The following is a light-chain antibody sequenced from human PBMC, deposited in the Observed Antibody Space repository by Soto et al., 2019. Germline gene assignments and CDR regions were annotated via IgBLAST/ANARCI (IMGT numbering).Light chain of an antibody. CDR3: QQYYSSPPT. Sequence: DIVMTQSPDSLPVSLGERATINCKSSQSVLYSSNNKNYLAWYQQKPGQPPKLLIYWASTRESGVPDRFSGTGSGTDFNLTISSLQAEDVAVYYCQQYYSSPPTFGQGTKLDIK. J-gene: IGKJ1*01. CDR2: WAS. CDR1: QSVLYSSNNKNY. V-gene: IGKV4-1*01.